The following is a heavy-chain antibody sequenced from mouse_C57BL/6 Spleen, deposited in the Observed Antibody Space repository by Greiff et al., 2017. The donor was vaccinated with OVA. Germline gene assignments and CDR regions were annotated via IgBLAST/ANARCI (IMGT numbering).Heavy chain of an antibody. CDR2: IWGVGST. CDR1: GFSLTSYG. Sequence: QVQLKQSGPGLVAPSQSLSITCTVSGFSLTSYGVDWVRQSPGKGLEWLGVIWGVGSTNYNSALKSRLSISKDNSKSQVFLKMNSLQTDDTAMYYCARAYYKGAMDYWGQGTSVTVSS. CDR3: ARAYYKGAMDY. D-gene: IGHD2-12*01. V-gene: IGHV2-6*01. J-gene: IGHJ4*01.